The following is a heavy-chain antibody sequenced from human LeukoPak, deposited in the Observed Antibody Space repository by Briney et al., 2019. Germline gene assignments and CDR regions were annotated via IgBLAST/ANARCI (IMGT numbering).Heavy chain of an antibody. D-gene: IGHD3-16*01. Sequence: SETLSLTCTVSGGSISSSTTYWGWIRQPPGKGLEWIASIFYSGRTWNNPSLKSRVTISVDTSKNQFSLKVSAVTAADTAVYYCARQGTYYDKIYYFDYWGQGTLVTVPS. CDR3: ARQGTYYDKIYYFDY. V-gene: IGHV4-39*01. J-gene: IGHJ4*02. CDR2: IFYSGRT. CDR1: GGSISSSTTY.